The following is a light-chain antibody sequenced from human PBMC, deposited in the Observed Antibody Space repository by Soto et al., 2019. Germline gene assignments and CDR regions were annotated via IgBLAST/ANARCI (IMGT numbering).Light chain of an antibody. CDR3: CSYAGSYTYV. Sequence: QSALTQPRSVSGSPGQSVTISCTGTITDVGKYNYVSWYQQHPGKAPKLLIYDVTQRPSGVPDRFSGSKSGNTASPTISGLQAEDEADYYCCSYAGSYTYVFGVGTKLTVL. CDR2: DVT. J-gene: IGLJ1*01. V-gene: IGLV2-11*01. CDR1: ITDVGKYNY.